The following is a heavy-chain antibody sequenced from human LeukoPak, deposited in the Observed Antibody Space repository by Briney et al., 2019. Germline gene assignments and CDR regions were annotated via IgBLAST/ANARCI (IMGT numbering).Heavy chain of an antibody. D-gene: IGHD2-2*01. CDR1: GYTFTRYG. J-gene: IGHJ5*02. V-gene: IGHV1-69*13. CDR3: ARQYQPLINWFDP. CDR2: IIPIFGTA. Sequence: SVKVSCKASGYTFTRYGISWVRQAPGQGLEWMGGIIPIFGTANYAQKFQGRVTITADESTSTAYMELSSLRSEDTAVYYCARQYQPLINWFDPWGQGTLVTVSS.